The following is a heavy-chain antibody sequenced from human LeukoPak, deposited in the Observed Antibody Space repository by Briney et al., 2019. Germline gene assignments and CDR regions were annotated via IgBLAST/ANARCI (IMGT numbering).Heavy chain of an antibody. V-gene: IGHV1-58*02. CDR2: IVVCSGNT. Sequence: VNVSCMASGFTFTSSVMQWVRQARGQRLEWIGWIVVCSGNTNYAQKFQERVTITRDKSTSTAYMELSSLRSEDTAVYYCAAGIGSRPEYFHYWGQGTLVSVSS. CDR3: AAGIGSRPEYFHY. J-gene: IGHJ1*01. CDR1: GFTFTSSV. D-gene: IGHD1-26*01.